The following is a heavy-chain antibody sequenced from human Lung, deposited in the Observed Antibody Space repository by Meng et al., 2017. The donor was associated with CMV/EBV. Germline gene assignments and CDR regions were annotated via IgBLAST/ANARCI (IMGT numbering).Heavy chain of an antibody. J-gene: IGHJ5*02. D-gene: IGHD3-3*01. CDR2: IIPIFGTA. V-gene: IGHV1-69*05. CDR3: ARDRPITIFGVVQSQWFDP. Sequence: SVXVSCKASGGTFSSYDISWVRQAPGQGLEWMGGIIPIFGTANYAQKFQGRVTITTDESTSTAYMELSSLRSEDTAVYYCARDRPITIFGVVQSQWFDPWXQGTXVTVSS. CDR1: GGTFSSYD.